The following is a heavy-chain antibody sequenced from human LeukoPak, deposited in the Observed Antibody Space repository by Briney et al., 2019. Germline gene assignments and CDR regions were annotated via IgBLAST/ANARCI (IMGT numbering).Heavy chain of an antibody. CDR1: GFTFSNYA. Sequence: PGGSLRLSCAASGFTFSNYAMSWVRQAPGKALEWVSGISSGGGSTHYADSVKGRFTISRDNSKNTLYLEMSSLRAEDTAVYYCAKSGYNYDSNAYPFIDYWGQGTLVTVSS. J-gene: IGHJ4*02. CDR3: AKSGYNYDSNAYPFIDY. D-gene: IGHD3-22*01. V-gene: IGHV3-23*01. CDR2: ISSGGGST.